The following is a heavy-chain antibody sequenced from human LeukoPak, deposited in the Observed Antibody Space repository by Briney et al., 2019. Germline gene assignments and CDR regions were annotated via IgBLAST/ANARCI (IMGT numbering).Heavy chain of an antibody. Sequence: GGSLRLSCAAPGFTFSDYYMGWIRQAPGKGLEWVSYINNIGTAMYYADSMKGRLTISRDNAKNSLYLQMNSLRAEDTAVYYCAKSSPSIAAAYYWGQGTLVTVSS. J-gene: IGHJ4*02. D-gene: IGHD6-13*01. CDR3: AKSSPSIAAAYY. CDR1: GFTFSDYY. V-gene: IGHV3-11*01. CDR2: INNIGTAM.